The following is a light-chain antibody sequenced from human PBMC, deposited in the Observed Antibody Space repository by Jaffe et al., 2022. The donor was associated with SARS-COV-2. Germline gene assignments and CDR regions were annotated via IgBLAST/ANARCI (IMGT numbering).Light chain of an antibody. Sequence: DIQMTQSPSTLSASVGDRVTITCRASQSISTWLAWYQQKPGTAPKVLIYEASSLESGVPSRFSGSGSGTEFTLTISSLQPDDFATYYCQKYNSYFGQGTKLEIK. V-gene: IGKV1-5*03. CDR3: QKYNSY. CDR2: EAS. CDR1: QSISTW. J-gene: IGKJ2*01.